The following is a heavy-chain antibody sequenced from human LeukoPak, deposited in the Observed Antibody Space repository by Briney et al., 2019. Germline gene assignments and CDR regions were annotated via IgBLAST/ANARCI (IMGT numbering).Heavy chain of an antibody. CDR2: ISGSGGST. Sequence: PGGSLRLSCAASGFTFSSYAMSWVRQAPGKGLEWVSAISGSGGSTYYADSVKGRFTISRDNAKNSLYLQMNSLRAEDTAVYYCARDSLGGITMVRGVIIETFDYWGQGTLVTVSS. D-gene: IGHD3-10*01. V-gene: IGHV3-23*01. CDR1: GFTFSSYA. J-gene: IGHJ4*02. CDR3: ARDSLGGITMVRGVIIETFDY.